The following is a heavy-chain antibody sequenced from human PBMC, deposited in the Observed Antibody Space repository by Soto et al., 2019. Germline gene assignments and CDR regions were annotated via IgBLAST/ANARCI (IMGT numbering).Heavy chain of an antibody. V-gene: IGHV3-33*01. CDR3: AIAWGGRDGYNQFDY. J-gene: IGHJ4*02. CDR2: IWYDGNNK. CDR1: GFTFSSYG. Sequence: GGSLRLSCAASGFTFSSYGMHWVRQAPGKGLEWVADIWYDGNNKYYADSVKGRFTISRDNSKNTLYLQMNSLRAEDMAVFYFAIAWGGRDGYNQFDYWGQGTLVTVSS. D-gene: IGHD5-12*01.